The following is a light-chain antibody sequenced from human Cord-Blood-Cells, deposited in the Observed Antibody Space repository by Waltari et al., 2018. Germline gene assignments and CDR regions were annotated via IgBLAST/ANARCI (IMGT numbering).Light chain of an antibody. CDR3: SSYAGSNNLGVV. Sequence: QSALTQPPSASGSPGQSVTIPSTGTSSDVGWSNYVPLYQQHPGKAPKLMIYEVSKRPAGVPDRFSGSKSGNTASLTVSGLQAEDEADYYCSSYAGSNNLGVVFGGGTKLTVL. J-gene: IGLJ2*01. V-gene: IGLV2-8*01. CDR1: SSDVGWSNY. CDR2: EVS.